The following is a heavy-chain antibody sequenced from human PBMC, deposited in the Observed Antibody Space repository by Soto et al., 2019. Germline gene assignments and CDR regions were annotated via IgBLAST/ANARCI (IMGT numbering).Heavy chain of an antibody. J-gene: IGHJ4*02. V-gene: IGHV5-51*01. Sequence: PGASLKISCKGSGYNFAGYWIAWVRQIPGKGLELMGIIYPSDSDTRYRPSFQGQVTISADKSISSAYLQWSSLRASDTAMYYCARGGVSTRTFDYWGQGTPVTVSS. CDR2: IYPSDSDT. CDR1: GYNFAGYW. CDR3: ARGGVSTRTFDY. D-gene: IGHD3-3*01.